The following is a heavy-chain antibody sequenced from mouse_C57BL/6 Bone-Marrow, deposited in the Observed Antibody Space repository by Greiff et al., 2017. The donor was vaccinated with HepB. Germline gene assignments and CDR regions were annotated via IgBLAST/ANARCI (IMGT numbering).Heavy chain of an antibody. J-gene: IGHJ1*03. D-gene: IGHD2-1*01. CDR2: ILPGSGST. CDR3: AGLLWYHYWYFDV. CDR1: GYTFTGYW. V-gene: IGHV1-9*01. Sequence: LVEPGASVKLSCKATGYTFTGYWIEWVKQRPGHGLEWIGEILPGSGSTNYNEKFKGKATFTADTSSNTAYMQLSSLTTEDSAIYYCAGLLWYHYWYFDVWGTGTTVTVSS.